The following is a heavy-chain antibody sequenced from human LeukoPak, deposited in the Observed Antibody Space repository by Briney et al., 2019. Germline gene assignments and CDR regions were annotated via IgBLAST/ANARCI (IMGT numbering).Heavy chain of an antibody. CDR3: AKDRRAALDY. D-gene: IGHD2-15*01. CDR2: IWYDGSNK. CDR1: GFTFSSYG. V-gene: IGHV3-33*06. Sequence: PGGSLRLSCAASGFTFSSYGMHWVRQAPGKGLEWVAAIWYDGSNKYYADSVKGRFTISRDNSKNTLYLQMNSLRAEDTAVYYCAKDRRAALDYWGQGALVTVSS. J-gene: IGHJ4*02.